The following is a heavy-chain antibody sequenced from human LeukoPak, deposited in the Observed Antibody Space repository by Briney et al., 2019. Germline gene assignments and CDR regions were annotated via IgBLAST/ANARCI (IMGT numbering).Heavy chain of an antibody. D-gene: IGHD2-2*01. CDR3: ARDSRRYCSSTSCYYFDY. Sequence: GSLRLSCAASGFTFSSYAMHWVRQAPGKGLEWVAVISYDGSNKYYADSVKGRFTISRDNSKNTLYLQMISLRAEDTAVYYCARDSRRYCSSTSCYYFDYWGQGTLVTVSS. J-gene: IGHJ4*02. V-gene: IGHV3-30*04. CDR2: ISYDGSNK. CDR1: GFTFSSYA.